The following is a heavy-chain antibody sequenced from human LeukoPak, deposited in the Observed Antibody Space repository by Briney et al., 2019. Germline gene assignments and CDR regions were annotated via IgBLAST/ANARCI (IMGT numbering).Heavy chain of an antibody. Sequence: GGSLRLSCAASGFTFSSYSMNWVRQAPGKGLEWVSVIYTGGSTYHADSVKGRFTISRDISKNTLYLQMNSLRAEDTAVYYCARGTVTAPDYWGQGTLVTVSS. CDR2: IYTGGST. V-gene: IGHV3-53*01. CDR1: GFTFSSYS. D-gene: IGHD4-17*01. J-gene: IGHJ4*02. CDR3: ARGTVTAPDY.